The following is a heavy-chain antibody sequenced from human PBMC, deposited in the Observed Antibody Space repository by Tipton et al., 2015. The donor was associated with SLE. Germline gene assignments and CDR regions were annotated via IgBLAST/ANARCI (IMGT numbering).Heavy chain of an antibody. CDR3: ARMLSDYYYDYMDV. Sequence: QLVQSGAEVKRPGSSVKVSCRASGDTHNMYSISWVRQAPGQGPEWMGGIIATKGMPNYAQKFQGRLTIIRDKSTSIFYMELRRLTSGDTAVYFCARMLSDYYYDYMDVWGKGTTVTVSS. CDR2: IIATKGMP. CDR1: GDTHNMYS. J-gene: IGHJ6*03. V-gene: IGHV1-69*17. D-gene: IGHD3-10*02.